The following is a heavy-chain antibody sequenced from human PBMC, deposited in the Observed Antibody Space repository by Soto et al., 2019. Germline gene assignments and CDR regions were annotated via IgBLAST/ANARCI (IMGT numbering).Heavy chain of an antibody. CDR2: ISDSGDST. J-gene: IGHJ2*01. CDR1: GFIFSTYA. Sequence: GVLRLSCAASGFIFSTYAMSWVRQAPGKGLEWVSGISDSGDSTYYEDSVKGRFTISRDNSKNTLYLQMNSLRAEDTAVYYCAKDRSVVAAYWYFDLWGRGTLVTVSS. D-gene: IGHD2-15*01. V-gene: IGHV3-23*01. CDR3: AKDRSVVAAYWYFDL.